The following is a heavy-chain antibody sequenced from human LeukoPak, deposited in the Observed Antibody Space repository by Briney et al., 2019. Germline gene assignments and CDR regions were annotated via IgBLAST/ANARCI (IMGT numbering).Heavy chain of an antibody. CDR3: ASEGAAYYYMDV. CDR1: GYTFTTYG. J-gene: IGHJ6*03. Sequence: ASVNVSCKASGYTFTTYGISWVRQAPGQGLEWMGWISPYSGNTNYAQKLQGRVTMTTDTSTSTAYMELRSLRSDDTALYYCASEGAAYYYMDVWGKGTTVTVSS. D-gene: IGHD3-16*01. V-gene: IGHV1-18*01. CDR2: ISPYSGNT.